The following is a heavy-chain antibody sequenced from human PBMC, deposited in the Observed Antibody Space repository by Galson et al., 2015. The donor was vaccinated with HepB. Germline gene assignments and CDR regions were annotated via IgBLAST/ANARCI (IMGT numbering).Heavy chain of an antibody. CDR1: GYTFTGSY. D-gene: IGHD1-26*01. J-gene: IGHJ4*02. V-gene: IGHV1-2*02. CDR2: INPNSGGT. Sequence: SVKVSCKASGYTFTGSYIHWVRQAPGQGLEWMGWINPNSGGTNYAQKFQGRVTMTRETSINTAYMELSRLKSDDTAVYYCARVAGWAPGDYFDYWGQGTLVTVSS. CDR3: ARVAGWAPGDYFDY.